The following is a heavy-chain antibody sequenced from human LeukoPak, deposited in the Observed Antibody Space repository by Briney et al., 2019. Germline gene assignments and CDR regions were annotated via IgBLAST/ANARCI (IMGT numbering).Heavy chain of an antibody. V-gene: IGHV3-7*01. J-gene: IGHJ5*02. D-gene: IGHD3-9*01. CDR3: ARDVARYFDWLFPDWFDP. CDR2: IKQDGSEK. CDR1: GFTFSSYW. Sequence: PGGSLRLSCAVSGFTFSSYWMSWVRQAPGKGLEWVANIKQDGSEKYYVDSVKGRFTISRDNAKNSLYLQMTSLRAEDTAVYYCARDVARYFDWLFPDWFDPWGQGTLVTVSS.